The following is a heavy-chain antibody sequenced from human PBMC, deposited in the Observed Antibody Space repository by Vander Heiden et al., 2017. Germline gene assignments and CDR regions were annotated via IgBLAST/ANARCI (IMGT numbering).Heavy chain of an antibody. CDR1: GFPFSRYA. D-gene: IGHD1-7*01. CDR2: ISYDGSNK. V-gene: IGHV3-30-3*01. Sequence: QVQLVASGGGVVQPGRSLRLSCAASGFPFSRYAMHWVRQAPGKGLEWVAVISYDGSNKYYADSVKGRFTISRDNSKNTLYLQMNSLRAEDTAVYYCARGGWLELKLPPNYWGQGTLVTVSS. J-gene: IGHJ4*02. CDR3: ARGGWLELKLPPNY.